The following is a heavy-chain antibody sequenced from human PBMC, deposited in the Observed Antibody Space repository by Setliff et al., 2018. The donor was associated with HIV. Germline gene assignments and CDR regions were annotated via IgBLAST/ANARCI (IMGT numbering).Heavy chain of an antibody. Sequence: PSETLSLTCSVSGGPITTSTYYWGWIRQPPGKGLEWIGNIYQSGTTYYNSSLTSRVTMSVDTSKNQFSLKLNSVTAADTAVYYCATYAGNGGGKGYWGQGTLVTVSS. CDR1: GGPITTSTYY. CDR3: ATYAGNGGGKGY. CDR2: IYQSGTT. D-gene: IGHD2-21*01. J-gene: IGHJ4*02. V-gene: IGHV4-39*07.